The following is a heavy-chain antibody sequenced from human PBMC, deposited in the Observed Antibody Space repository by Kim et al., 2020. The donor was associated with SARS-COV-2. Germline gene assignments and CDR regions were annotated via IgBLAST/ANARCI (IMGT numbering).Heavy chain of an antibody. V-gene: IGHV3-48*03. J-gene: IGHJ2*01. CDR3: ARVPEGSGYYLYWYFDL. Sequence: VKGRFTISRDNAKNSLYLQMNSLRAEDTAVYYCARVPEGSGYYLYWYFDLWGRGTLVTVSS. D-gene: IGHD3-22*01.